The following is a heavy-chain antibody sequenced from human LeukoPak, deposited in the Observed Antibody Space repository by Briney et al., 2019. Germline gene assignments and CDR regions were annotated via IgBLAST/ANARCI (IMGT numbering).Heavy chain of an antibody. D-gene: IGHD3-10*01. CDR3: ARLSGSYSIDY. V-gene: IGHV1-18*01. CDR2: ISGYNGNT. Sequence: ASVKVSCKASGYTFTTYGISWVRQAPGQGLEWMGWISGYNGNTNYAQKFQGRVTMTTDTSTTTAYMDVRSLRSDDTAVYYCARLSGSYSIDYWGQGTLATVSS. CDR1: GYTFTTYG. J-gene: IGHJ4*02.